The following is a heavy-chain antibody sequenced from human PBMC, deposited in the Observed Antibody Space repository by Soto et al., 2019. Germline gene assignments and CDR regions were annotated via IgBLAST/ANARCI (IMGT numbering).Heavy chain of an antibody. Sequence: EVQLLESEGGLVQPGGSLRLSCAASGFTLSSYAMSWVRQAPGKGLEWVSAISGSGGSTYYADSVKGRFTISRDNSKNTLYLQMNSLRAEDTAVYYCAKVMVAANWFDPWGQGTLVTVSS. J-gene: IGHJ5*02. D-gene: IGHD2-8*01. CDR3: AKVMVAANWFDP. V-gene: IGHV3-23*01. CDR2: ISGSGGST. CDR1: GFTLSSYA.